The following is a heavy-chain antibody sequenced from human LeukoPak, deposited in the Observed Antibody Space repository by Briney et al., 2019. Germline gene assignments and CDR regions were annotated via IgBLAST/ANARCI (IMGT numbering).Heavy chain of an antibody. J-gene: IGHJ4*02. CDR3: AKDYCGGDCYFDY. CDR2: IWYGRSNK. CDR1: GFTFSSYG. Sequence: PGGSLRLSCAASGFTFSSYGMHWVRQAPGKGLEWVAVIWYGRSNKYYADSVKGRFTISRDNSKNTLYLQMNSLRAEDTAVYYCAKDYCGGDCYFDYWGQGTLVTVSS. V-gene: IGHV3-33*06. D-gene: IGHD2-21*02.